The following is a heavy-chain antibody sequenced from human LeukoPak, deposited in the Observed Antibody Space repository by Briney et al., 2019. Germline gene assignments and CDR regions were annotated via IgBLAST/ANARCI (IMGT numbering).Heavy chain of an antibody. Sequence: GGSLRLSCAASGFTFSSYAMSWVRQAPGKGLEWVSGISGSGVSTYYADSVKGRFTISRDNSKNTLYLRMNSLRAEDTAVYYCAKDQDYVWGSYRFDWGQGTLVTVSS. CDR3: AKDQDYVWGSYRFD. J-gene: IGHJ4*02. V-gene: IGHV3-23*01. CDR2: ISGSGVST. CDR1: GFTFSSYA. D-gene: IGHD3-16*02.